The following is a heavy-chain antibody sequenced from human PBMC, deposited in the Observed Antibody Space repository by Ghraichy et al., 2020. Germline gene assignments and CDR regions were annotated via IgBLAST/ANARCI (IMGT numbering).Heavy chain of an antibody. J-gene: IGHJ3*02. CDR1: GGSFSGYY. V-gene: IGHV4-34*01. Sequence: SETLSLTCAVYGGSFSGYYWSWIRQPPGKGLEWIGEINHSGSTNYNPSLKSRVTISVDTSKNQFSLKLSSVTAADTAVYYCARGLRITMIVVVITASDAFDIWGQGTMVTVSS. CDR3: ARGLRITMIVVVITASDAFDI. D-gene: IGHD3-22*01. CDR2: INHSGST.